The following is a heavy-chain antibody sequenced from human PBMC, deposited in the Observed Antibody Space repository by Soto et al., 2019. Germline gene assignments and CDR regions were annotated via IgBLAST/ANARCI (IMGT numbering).Heavy chain of an antibody. J-gene: IGHJ4*02. Sequence: QVQLVESGGGVVQPGRSLRLSCVGSGCIFSNNGMHWVRQTPGKGLEWVAFMSYDGSDTFYADSVKGRFTISRDNSKNTLFLHMSNLRAEDTAMYYCTIVRVADSALDHWGQGTLVTVSS. D-gene: IGHD3-10*02. V-gene: IGHV3-30*03. CDR1: GCIFSNNG. CDR2: MSYDGSDT. CDR3: TIVRVADSALDH.